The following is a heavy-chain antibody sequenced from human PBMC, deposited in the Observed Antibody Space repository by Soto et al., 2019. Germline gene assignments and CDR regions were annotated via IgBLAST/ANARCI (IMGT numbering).Heavy chain of an antibody. D-gene: IGHD4-17*01. CDR1: GDAITRHY. Sequence: QVQLQESGPGLVKPSETLSLNCSVSGDAITRHYWSWIRQSPGKGLEWLGYFFHTGTALYNPPLRSRVSMSVDTSKNQFSLKLTSVIPTDTAVYFCARNYGGNSQFFDLWGRGTLVTVSS. J-gene: IGHJ2*01. CDR3: ARNYGGNSQFFDL. V-gene: IGHV4-59*11. CDR2: FFHTGTA.